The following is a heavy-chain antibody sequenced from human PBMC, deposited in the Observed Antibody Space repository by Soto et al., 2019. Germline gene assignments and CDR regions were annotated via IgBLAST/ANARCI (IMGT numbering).Heavy chain of an antibody. CDR1: GFTFSSYW. CDR2: IKQDGSEK. CDR3: ARGWRSSSWHP. V-gene: IGHV3-7*01. J-gene: IGHJ5*02. Sequence: EVQLVESGGGLVQPGGSLRLSCAASGFTFSSYWMSWVRQAPGKGLEWVANIKQDGSEKYYVDSVKGRFTISRDNAKNSLYLQMNILRAEDTAVYYCARGWRSSSWHPWGQGTLVTVSS. D-gene: IGHD6-13*01.